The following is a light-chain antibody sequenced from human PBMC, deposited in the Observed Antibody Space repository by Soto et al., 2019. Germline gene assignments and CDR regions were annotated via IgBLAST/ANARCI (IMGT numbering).Light chain of an antibody. CDR1: QSVSSNY. CDR3: QQYGSSPT. CDR2: GAS. V-gene: IGKV3-20*01. J-gene: IGKJ1*01. Sequence: EIVFTQSPGTLSLSPGERATLSCRASQSVSSNYLAWYQQKPGKAPRLLIYGASSRATGIPDRLSGSGPGTDFTLTIRRLEPEDVAVYYCQQYGSSPTFGQGTKVDIK.